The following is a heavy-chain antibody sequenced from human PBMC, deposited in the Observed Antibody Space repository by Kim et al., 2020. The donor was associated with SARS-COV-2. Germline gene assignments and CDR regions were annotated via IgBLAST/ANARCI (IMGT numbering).Heavy chain of an antibody. CDR2: IYPGDSDT. V-gene: IGHV5-51*01. D-gene: IGHD1-26*01. J-gene: IGHJ5*02. CDR1: GYSFTSYW. Sequence: GESLKISCKGSGYSFTSYWIGWVRQMPGKGLEWMGIIYPGDSDTRYSPSFQGQVTISADKSISTAYLQWSSLKASDTAMYYCARHRALKWEPPLGFDPWGQGTLVTVSS. CDR3: ARHRALKWEPPLGFDP.